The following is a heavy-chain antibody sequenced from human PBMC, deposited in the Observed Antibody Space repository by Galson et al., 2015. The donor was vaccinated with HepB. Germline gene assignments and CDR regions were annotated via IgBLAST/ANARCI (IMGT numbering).Heavy chain of an antibody. CDR3: ARADTVTTYYYYYYGMDV. D-gene: IGHD4-17*01. V-gene: IGHV1-69*13. CDR1: GGTFSSYA. CDR2: IIPIFGTA. J-gene: IGHJ6*02. Sequence: SVKVSCKASGGTFSSYAISWVRQAPGQGLEWMGGIIPIFGTANYAQKFQGRVTITADESTSTAYMELSSLRSEDTAVYYCARADTVTTYYYYYYGMDVWGQGTTVTVSS.